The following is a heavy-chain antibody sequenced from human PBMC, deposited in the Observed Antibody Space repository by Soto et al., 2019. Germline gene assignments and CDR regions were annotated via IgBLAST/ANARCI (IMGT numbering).Heavy chain of an antibody. CDR3: ARREVAGTGGMDV. CDR2: IYHSGST. V-gene: IGHV4-39*07. J-gene: IGHJ6*02. Sequence: PSETLSLTCSVSGGSINSGDYHWTWIRQPPGKGLEWIGEIYHSGSTNYNPSLKSRVTISVDKSKNQFSLKLSSVTAADTAVYYCARREVAGTGGMDVWGQGTTVTVSS. CDR1: GGSINSGDYH. D-gene: IGHD6-19*01.